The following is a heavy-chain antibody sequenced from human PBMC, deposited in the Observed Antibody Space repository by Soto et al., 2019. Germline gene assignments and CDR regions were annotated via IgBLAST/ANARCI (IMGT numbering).Heavy chain of an antibody. J-gene: IGHJ4*02. CDR1: CGSISSDY. Sequence: SETLSLTCTVSCGSISSDYWSWIRQPPGKGLEWIGYIYYSGSTNYNPSLKSRVTISVDTSKNQFSLKLSSVTAADTAVYYCARTLYSYGPRFDYWGQGTLVTVSS. V-gene: IGHV4-59*01. CDR2: IYYSGST. CDR3: ARTLYSYGPRFDY. D-gene: IGHD5-18*01.